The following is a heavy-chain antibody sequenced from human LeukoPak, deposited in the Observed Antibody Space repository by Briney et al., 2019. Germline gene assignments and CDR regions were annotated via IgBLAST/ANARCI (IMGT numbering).Heavy chain of an antibody. Sequence: GASVKVSCTASGYTFTGYYMHWVRQAPGQGLEWMGWINPNSGGTNYAQKFQGRVTMTRDTSISTAYMELSRLRSDDTAVYYCARGVTWIQLWFNLWGQGTLVTVSS. V-gene: IGHV1-2*02. CDR2: INPNSGGT. D-gene: IGHD5-18*01. CDR3: ARGVTWIQLWFNL. J-gene: IGHJ5*02. CDR1: GYTFTGYY.